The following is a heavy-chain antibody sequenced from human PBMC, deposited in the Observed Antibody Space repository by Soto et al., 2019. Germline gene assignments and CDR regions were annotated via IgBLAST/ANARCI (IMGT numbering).Heavy chain of an antibody. J-gene: IGHJ6*02. V-gene: IGHV3-30*03. Sequence: PGGSLRLSCAASGFTFSSYGMHWVRQAPGKGLEWVAVISYDGSNKYCADSVKGRFTISRDNSKNTLYLQMNSLRAEDTAVYYCAAHGSYHEFRYYCMDVWGQGTTVTVSS. CDR3: AAHGSYHEFRYYCMDV. CDR1: GFTFSSYG. CDR2: ISYDGSNK. D-gene: IGHD1-26*01.